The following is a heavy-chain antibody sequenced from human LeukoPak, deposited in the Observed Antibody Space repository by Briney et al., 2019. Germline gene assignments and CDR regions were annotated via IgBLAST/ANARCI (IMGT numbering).Heavy chain of an antibody. V-gene: IGHV4-38-2*02. CDR1: GYSISSGHY. J-gene: IGHJ4*02. Sequence: PSETLSLTCAVSGYSISSGHYWGWIRQPPGEGLEWIGSIYHSGNTYYNPSLKSRVTISVDTSKNQFSLKLSSVTAADTAVYYCAREAYYYGSGSYYAYWGQGTLVTVSS. CDR3: AREAYYYGSGSYYAY. CDR2: IYHSGNT. D-gene: IGHD3-10*01.